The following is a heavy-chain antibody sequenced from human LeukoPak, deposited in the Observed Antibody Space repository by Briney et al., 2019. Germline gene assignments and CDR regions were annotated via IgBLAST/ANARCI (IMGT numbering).Heavy chain of an antibody. CDR2: IKSKTDGGTT. J-gene: IGHJ3*02. CDR1: GFTFSNAW. V-gene: IGHV3-15*01. Sequence: PGGSLRLSCAASGFTFSNAWMSWVRQAPGKGLEWVGRIKSKTDGGTTDYAAPVKGRFTISRDDSKNTLYLQMNSLKTEDTAVYYCTYCTNGVCPDAFDIWGQGTMVTVSS. D-gene: IGHD2-8*01. CDR3: TYCTNGVCPDAFDI.